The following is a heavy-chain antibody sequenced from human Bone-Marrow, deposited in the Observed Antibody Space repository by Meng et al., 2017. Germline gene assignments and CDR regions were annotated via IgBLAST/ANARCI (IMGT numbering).Heavy chain of an antibody. V-gene: IGHV3-48*03. D-gene: IGHD5-24*01. CDR3: ARDLEMATISPFFDY. CDR1: GFTFSSYE. J-gene: IGHJ4*02. CDR2: ISSSGSTI. Sequence: GGSLRLSCAASGFTFSSYEMNWVRQAPGKGLEWVSYISSSGSTIYYADSVKGRFTISRDNAKNSLYLQMNSLRAEDTAVYYCARDLEMATISPFFDYWGQGTLVTVSS.